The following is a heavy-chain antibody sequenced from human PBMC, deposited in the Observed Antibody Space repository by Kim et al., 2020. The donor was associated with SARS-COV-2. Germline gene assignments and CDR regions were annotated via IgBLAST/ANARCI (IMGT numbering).Heavy chain of an antibody. CDR2: INHSGST. V-gene: IGHV4-34*01. J-gene: IGHJ4*02. CDR3: ARFGVVPAELLTHYFDY. D-gene: IGHD2-2*01. Sequence: SETLSLTCAVYGGSFSGYYWSWIRQPPGKGLEWIGEINHSGSTNYNPSLKSRVTISVDTSKNQFSLKLSSVTAADTAVYYCARFGVVPAELLTHYFDYWGQGTLVTVSS. CDR1: GGSFSGYY.